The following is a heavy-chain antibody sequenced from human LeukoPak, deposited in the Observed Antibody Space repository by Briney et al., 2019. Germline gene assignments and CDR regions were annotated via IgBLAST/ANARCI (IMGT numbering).Heavy chain of an antibody. Sequence: SETLSLTCTVSGASISSYYWSWIRQPPGKGLEWIGYIYYSESTNYNPSLKSRVTISVDTSKNHFSLKLTSVTAADTAVHYCARGRVPTATWGQGTLVTVSS. V-gene: IGHV4-59*01. CDR3: ARGRVPTAT. J-gene: IGHJ5*02. CDR2: IYYSEST. CDR1: GASISSYY. D-gene: IGHD2-2*01.